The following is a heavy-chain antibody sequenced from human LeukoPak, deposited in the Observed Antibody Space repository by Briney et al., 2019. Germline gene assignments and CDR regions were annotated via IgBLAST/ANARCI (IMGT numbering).Heavy chain of an antibody. Sequence: WASVKVSCKASGYTFTSYGISWVRQAPGQGLEWMGWISAYNGNTNYAQKLQGRVTMTTDTSTSTAYMELRSLTSDDTAVYYCERERRSRLYYYDSSGYLVWGQGTLVSVSS. CDR2: ISAYNGNT. V-gene: IGHV1-18*01. D-gene: IGHD3-22*01. CDR3: ERERRSRLYYYDSSGYLV. J-gene: IGHJ4*02. CDR1: GYTFTSYG.